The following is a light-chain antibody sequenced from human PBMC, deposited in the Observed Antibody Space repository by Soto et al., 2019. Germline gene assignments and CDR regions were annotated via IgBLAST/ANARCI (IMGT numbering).Light chain of an antibody. CDR2: TAS. V-gene: IGKV1-5*03. Sequence: DIQMTQSPSTLSASVGDRVTITCRASQSISTWLAWYQQKPGKAPKLLIYTASSLESGVPSGFSGSGSGTEFTLTISSLQPDDFATYYCQQYDTAWTFGQGTKVDIK. CDR1: QSISTW. J-gene: IGKJ1*01. CDR3: QQYDTAWT.